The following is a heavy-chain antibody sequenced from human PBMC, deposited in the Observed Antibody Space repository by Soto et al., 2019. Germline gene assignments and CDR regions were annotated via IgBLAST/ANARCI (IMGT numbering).Heavy chain of an antibody. V-gene: IGHV3-74*03. CDR2: INSDGSRI. CDR1: GFTFSSQW. CDR3: VRDIP. J-gene: IGHJ5*02. Sequence: EVQLVESGGGLVQPGGSLRLSCAASGFTFSSQWMYWVRQSPGKGPVWVSYINSDGSRIAYADSVKGRFTISRDNAKNTLYLQMNSLRVEDTAVYYCVRDIPWGRGTLVTVSS.